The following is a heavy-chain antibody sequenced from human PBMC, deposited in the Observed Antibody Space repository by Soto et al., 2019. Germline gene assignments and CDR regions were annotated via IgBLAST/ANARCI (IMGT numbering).Heavy chain of an antibody. Sequence: EVQVVESGGGLVQPGGSLRLSCAASGFPFNEFWMYWVRQAPGKGLLWVSRISAEGGWKDYAESVKGRCPISRENAKNMVYPQMNSLGVEDTVLYHCGGALAYWGPGAHVTGSS. CDR3: GGALAY. V-gene: IGHV3-74*01. CDR2: ISAEGGWK. J-gene: IGHJ4*02. CDR1: GFPFNEFW.